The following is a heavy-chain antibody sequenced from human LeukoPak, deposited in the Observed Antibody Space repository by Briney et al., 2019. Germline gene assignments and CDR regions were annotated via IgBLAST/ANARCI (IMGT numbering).Heavy chain of an antibody. CDR3: VGGSGYSGV. V-gene: IGHV4-38-2*01. Sequence: SETLSLTRVVSGYSISSGYYWGWIRQPPGKGLEWIGSIYPGGNTYYNPSLKSRVTISVDTSRNQFSLKLSSVTAADTAVYYCVGGSGYSGVWGQGTLVTVSS. CDR1: GYSISSGYY. D-gene: IGHD5-18*01. CDR2: IYPGGNT. J-gene: IGHJ4*02.